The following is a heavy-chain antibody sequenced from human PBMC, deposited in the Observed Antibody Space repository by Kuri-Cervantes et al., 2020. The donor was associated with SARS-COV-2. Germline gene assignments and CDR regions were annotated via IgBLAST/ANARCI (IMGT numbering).Heavy chain of an antibody. CDR3: ARGGSYYLDEYYFDY. D-gene: IGHD1-26*01. Sequence: GGSLRLSCKASGYTFTSYGISWVRQAPGQGLEWMGWISAYNGNTNYAQKLQGRVTMTTDTSTSTAYMELSSLRSEDTAVYYCARGGSYYLDEYYFDYWGQGTLVTVSS. J-gene: IGHJ4*02. V-gene: IGHV1-18*01. CDR1: GYTFTSYG. CDR2: ISAYNGNT.